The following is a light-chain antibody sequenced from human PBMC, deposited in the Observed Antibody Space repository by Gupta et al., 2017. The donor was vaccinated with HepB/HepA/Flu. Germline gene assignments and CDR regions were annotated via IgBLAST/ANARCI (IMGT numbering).Light chain of an antibody. J-gene: IGKJ3*01. CDR2: WAS. CDR1: QSVSYSSNNKNF. V-gene: IGKV4-1*01. CDR3: QQYYTPPFT. Sequence: DIVMTQSLDSLAVSLGENATINCKSSQSVSYSSNNKNFFAWYQQKPGQPPKVLLFWASTRESGVPERFSGSGSGTDFKLTISSLQAQDVAVYFCQQYYTPPFTFGPGTKVEIK.